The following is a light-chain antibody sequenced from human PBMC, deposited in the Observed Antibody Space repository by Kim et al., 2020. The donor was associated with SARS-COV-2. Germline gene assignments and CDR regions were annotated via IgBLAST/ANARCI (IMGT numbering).Light chain of an antibody. CDR2: EVS. V-gene: IGLV2-8*01. Sequence: SPGQAVTSSCTGTSRDVGGYNYVSWYQQRPGKAPKRMIYEVSKRPSGVPDRFSGSKAGNTASLTVSGRQAEDGADYYCSSYAGSILFGGGTKLTVL. J-gene: IGLJ2*01. CDR1: SRDVGGYNY. CDR3: SSYAGSIL.